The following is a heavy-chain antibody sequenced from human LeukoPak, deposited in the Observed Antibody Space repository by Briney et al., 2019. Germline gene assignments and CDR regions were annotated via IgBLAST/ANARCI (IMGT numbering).Heavy chain of an antibody. CDR1: GFTFSDYY. J-gene: IGHJ4*02. V-gene: IGHV3-11*04. CDR3: AREGRYYYDRSVFVDY. D-gene: IGHD3-22*01. Sequence: GGSLRLSCAASGFTFSDYYMSWIRQAPGKGLEWVSYISSSGSTIYYADSVKGRFTISRDNAKNSLYLQMNSLRAEDTAVYYCAREGRYYYDRSVFVDYWGQGTLVTVSS. CDR2: ISSSGSTI.